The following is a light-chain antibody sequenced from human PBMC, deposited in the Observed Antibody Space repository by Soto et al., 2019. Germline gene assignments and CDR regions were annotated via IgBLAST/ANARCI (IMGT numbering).Light chain of an antibody. CDR3: QTWGSGSVV. V-gene: IGLV4-69*01. J-gene: IGLJ2*01. CDR1: SGHSNYA. Sequence: QPVLTQSPSASASLGASVKLTCTLSSGHSNYAIAWHQQQSEKGPRYLMKLNSDGSHSKGDGIPDRFSGSSSGAERYITIPSLQYEDEADYYCQTWGSGSVVFGGGTKLTVL. CDR2: LNSDGSH.